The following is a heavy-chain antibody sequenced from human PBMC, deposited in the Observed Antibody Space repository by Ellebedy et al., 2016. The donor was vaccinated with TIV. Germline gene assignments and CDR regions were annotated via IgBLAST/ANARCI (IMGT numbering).Heavy chain of an antibody. CDR1: GFTLSIYA. CDR2: SRGGGIAT. J-gene: IGHJ4*02. V-gene: IGHV3-23*01. CDR3: AKGKQYYGPESYEIDY. Sequence: PGGSLRLSCAASGFTLSIYAMSWARQAPGKGLEWVSGSRGGGIATDYADSVKGRFTISRVDSKNTVYLQMNSLRAEDTAVYYCAKGKQYYGPESYEIDYWGQGTLVTVSS. D-gene: IGHD3-10*01.